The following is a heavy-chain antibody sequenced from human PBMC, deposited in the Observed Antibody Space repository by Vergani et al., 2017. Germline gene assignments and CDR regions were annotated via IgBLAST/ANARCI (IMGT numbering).Heavy chain of an antibody. CDR1: GFTFSSFW. V-gene: IGHV3-7*01. D-gene: IGHD2/OR15-2a*01. CDR2: IKQDGSEK. J-gene: IGHJ4*02. CDR3: TSRDNNRWN. Sequence: EVQLVESGGGMVQPGGSLRLSCADSGFTFSSFWMSWIRQAPGKGLEWVANIKQDGSEKYYVDSGKGRFSISIDNAKNSLYLEMSSLRVEDTAVYYCTSRDNNRWNWGQGTLVTVSS.